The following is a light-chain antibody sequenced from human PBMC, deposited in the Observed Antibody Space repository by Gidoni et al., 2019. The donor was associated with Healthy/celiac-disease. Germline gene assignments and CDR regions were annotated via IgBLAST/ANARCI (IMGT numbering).Light chain of an antibody. V-gene: IGKV1-27*01. CDR1: PGISNY. CDR3: QKYNSALWT. Sequence: DIQMTPSPSSLSASVGDRVTITCRASPGISNYLAWYQQKPGKVPKLLIYAASTLQSGVPSRFSGSGSGTDFTLTISSRQPEDVATYYCQKYNSALWTFGQGTKVEIK. J-gene: IGKJ1*01. CDR2: AAS.